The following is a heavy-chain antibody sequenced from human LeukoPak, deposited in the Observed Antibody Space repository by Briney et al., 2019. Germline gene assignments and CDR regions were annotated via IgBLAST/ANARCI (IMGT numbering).Heavy chain of an antibody. D-gene: IGHD1-14*01. CDR3: ARVATGWLSFDY. CDR2: IWYDGSNK. CDR1: GFTFSSYA. Sequence: PGGSLRLSCAASGFTFSSYAMHWVRQAPGKGLEWVAVIWYDGSNKYYADSVKGRFTISRDNSKNTLYLQMNSLRAEDTAVYYCARVATGWLSFDYWGQGTLVTVSS. V-gene: IGHV3-33*08. J-gene: IGHJ4*02.